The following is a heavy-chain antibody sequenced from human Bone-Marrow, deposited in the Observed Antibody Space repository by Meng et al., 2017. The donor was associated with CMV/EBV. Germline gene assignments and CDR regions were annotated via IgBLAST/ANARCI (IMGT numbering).Heavy chain of an antibody. V-gene: IGHV1-2*02. Sequence: ASVKVSCKASGYTFTGYYMHWVRQAPGQGLEWMGWINPNSGGTNYAQKFQGRVTMTRDTSISTAYMELSRLSSVTAADTAVYYCARDCLYSSGPQGSVFWFDPWGQGTLVTVSS. CDR3: ARDCLYSSGPQGSVFWFDP. J-gene: IGHJ5*02. CDR1: GYTFTGYY. D-gene: IGHD3-22*01. CDR2: INPNSGGT.